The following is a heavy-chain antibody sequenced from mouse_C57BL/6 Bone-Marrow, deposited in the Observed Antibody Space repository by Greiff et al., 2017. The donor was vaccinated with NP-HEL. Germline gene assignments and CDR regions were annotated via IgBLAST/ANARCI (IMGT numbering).Heavy chain of an antibody. CDR1: GYTFTSYG. Sequence: QVQLKESGAELARPGASVKLSCKASGYTFTSYGISWVKQRTGQGLEWIGEIYPRSGNTYYNEKFKGKATLTADKSSSTAYMELRSLTSEDSAVYLCERGDDGSSYDAWFAYWGKGTLGTVSA. D-gene: IGHD1-1*01. CDR2: IYPRSGNT. CDR3: ERGDDGSSYDAWFAY. J-gene: IGHJ3*01. V-gene: IGHV1-81*01.